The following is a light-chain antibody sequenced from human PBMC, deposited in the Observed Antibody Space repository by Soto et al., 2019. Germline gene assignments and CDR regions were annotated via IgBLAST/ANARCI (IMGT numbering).Light chain of an antibody. J-gene: IGKJ1*01. CDR1: ESIGRW. CDR3: QQYSSYSWT. V-gene: IGKV1-5*03. Sequence: DIQMTQSPSTLSASVGDRVTITCRASESIGRWLAWYQQKPGKAPKLLIYEASSLEGGVPSRFIGRESGTEFALTISSLQPDDFATYYCQQYSSYSWTFGQGTKVEIK. CDR2: EAS.